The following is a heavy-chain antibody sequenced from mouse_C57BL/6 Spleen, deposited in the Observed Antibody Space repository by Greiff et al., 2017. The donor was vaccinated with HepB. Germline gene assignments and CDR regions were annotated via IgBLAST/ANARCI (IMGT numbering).Heavy chain of an antibody. CDR3: TRCDDGYRAWFAY. CDR2: IDPETGGT. V-gene: IGHV1-15*01. D-gene: IGHD2-3*01. CDR1: GYTFTDYE. J-gene: IGHJ3*01. Sequence: VQLQRSGAELVRPGASVTLSCKASGYTFTDYEMHWVKQTPVHGLEWIGAIDPETGGTAYNQKFKGKAILTADKSSSTAYMELRSLTSEDSAVYYCTRCDDGYRAWFAYWGQGTLVTVSA.